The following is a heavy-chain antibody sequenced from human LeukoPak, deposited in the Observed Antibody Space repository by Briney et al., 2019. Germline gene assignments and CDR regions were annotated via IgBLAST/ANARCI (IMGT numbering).Heavy chain of an antibody. Sequence: GASVKVSCKASGYTLTSYGISWVRQAPGQGLEWMGWISAYNGNTNYAQKLQGRVTMTTDTSTSTAYMELRSLRSDDTAVYYCARDGRRYCSSTSCPPDPWGQGTLVTVSS. J-gene: IGHJ5*02. D-gene: IGHD2-2*01. V-gene: IGHV1-18*01. CDR2: ISAYNGNT. CDR3: ARDGRRYCSSTSCPPDP. CDR1: GYTLTSYG.